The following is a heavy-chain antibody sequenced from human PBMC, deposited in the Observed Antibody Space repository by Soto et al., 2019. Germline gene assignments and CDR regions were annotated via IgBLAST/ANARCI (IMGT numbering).Heavy chain of an antibody. J-gene: IGHJ5*01. V-gene: IGHV4-30-4*01. CDR2: NYYSGST. D-gene: IGHD3-10*01. Sequence: SVTLSLTCTVSGGSISRGDYYWSCLRQSPGKGLEWIVYNYYSGSTYYNPTLKSPVTRSIDTSKNQFSLKLSSVTAADTAVYYCARETVPSYIHHTWFDSWGQGTLVT. CDR1: GGSISRGDYY. CDR3: ARETVPSYIHHTWFDS.